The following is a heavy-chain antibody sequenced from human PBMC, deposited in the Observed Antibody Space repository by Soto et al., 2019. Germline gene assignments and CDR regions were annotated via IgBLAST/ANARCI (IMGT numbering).Heavy chain of an antibody. CDR3: AKDHYGVDV. CDR2: ISGGGST. J-gene: IGHJ6*02. V-gene: IGHV3-23*01. Sequence: GSLRLSCAASGFTFSNYAMSWVRQAPGKGLEWVSAISGGGSTYYADSVKGRFTISRDNSKNTLSLQMNSLRVEDTALYYCAKDHYGVDVWGQGTTVTVSS. CDR1: GFTFSNYA.